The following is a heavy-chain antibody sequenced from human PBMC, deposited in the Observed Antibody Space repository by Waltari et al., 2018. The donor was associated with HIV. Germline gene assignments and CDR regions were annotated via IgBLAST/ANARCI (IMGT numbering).Heavy chain of an antibody. Sequence: QVQLVQSGAEVKKPGASVKVSCKASGYTFTSYGISWVRQAPGQGLGWMGWISAYNGNTNYAQKLQGRVTMTTDTSTSTAYMELRSLRSDDTAVYYCARVYPRRYCSSTSCLPPVDYWGQGTLVTVSS. J-gene: IGHJ4*02. D-gene: IGHD2-2*01. CDR2: ISAYNGNT. V-gene: IGHV1-18*01. CDR3: ARVYPRRYCSSTSCLPPVDY. CDR1: GYTFTSYG.